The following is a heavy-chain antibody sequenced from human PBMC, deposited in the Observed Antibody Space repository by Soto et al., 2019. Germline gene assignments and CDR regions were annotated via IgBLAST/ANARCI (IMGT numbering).Heavy chain of an antibody. Sequence: QVQLVQSGAEVKKPGASVKVSCKASGYTFTSYGISWVRQAPGQGLEWMGWISAYNGNTNYAQKLQGRVTMTTDTSTSTVYMELRSLRSDDTAVYYCAREVDSSSWYENWFDPWGQGTLVTVSS. CDR3: AREVDSSSWYENWFDP. J-gene: IGHJ5*02. D-gene: IGHD6-13*01. CDR2: ISAYNGNT. CDR1: GYTFTSYG. V-gene: IGHV1-18*01.